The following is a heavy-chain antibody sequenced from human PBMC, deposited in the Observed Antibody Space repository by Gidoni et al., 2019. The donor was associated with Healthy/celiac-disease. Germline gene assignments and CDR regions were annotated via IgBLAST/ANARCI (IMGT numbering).Heavy chain of an antibody. D-gene: IGHD2-8*01. CDR1: GFPFSSYS. CDR3: ARFYCTNGVCYPGGDY. Sequence: EVQLVESGGGLVQPGGSLRLSCSASGFPFSSYSMNWVRQAPGKGLEWVSYISSSSSTIYYADSVKGRFTISRDNAKNSLYLQMNSLRAEDTAVYYCARFYCTNGVCYPGGDYWGQGTLVTVSS. CDR2: ISSSSSTI. V-gene: IGHV3-48*01. J-gene: IGHJ4*02.